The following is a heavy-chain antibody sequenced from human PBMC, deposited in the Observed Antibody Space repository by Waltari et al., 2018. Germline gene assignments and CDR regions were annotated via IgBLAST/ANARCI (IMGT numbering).Heavy chain of an antibody. J-gene: IGHJ4*02. D-gene: IGHD1-26*01. CDR2: SSGSGGST. CDR1: GFTFSSYA. CDR3: ALGGGSYWGY. Sequence: EVQLLESGGGLVQPGGSLRLSCAASGFTFSSYALSWVRQAPGKGLEWVSASSGSGGSTYYADSVKGRFTISRDNSKNTLYLQMNSLRAEDTAVYYCALGGGSYWGYWGQGTLVTVSS. V-gene: IGHV3-23*01.